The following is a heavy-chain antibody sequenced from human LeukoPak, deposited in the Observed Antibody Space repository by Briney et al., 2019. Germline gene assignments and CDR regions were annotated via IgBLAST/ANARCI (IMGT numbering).Heavy chain of an antibody. CDR2: INHSGST. J-gene: IGHJ4*02. V-gene: IGHV4-34*01. CDR3: ARVSPLRLLEWLLFPHFDY. D-gene: IGHD3-3*01. Sequence: PSETLSLTCAVYGGSFSGYYWSWIRQPPGKGLEWIGEINHSGSTNYNPSLKSRVTISVDTSKNQFSLKLSSVTAADTAVYYCARVSPLRLLEWLLFPHFDYWGQGTLVTVSS. CDR1: GGSFSGYY.